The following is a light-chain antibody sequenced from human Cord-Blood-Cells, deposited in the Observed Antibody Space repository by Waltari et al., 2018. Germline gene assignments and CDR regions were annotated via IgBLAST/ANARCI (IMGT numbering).Light chain of an antibody. CDR2: DAS. Sequence: IVFTQSPPPLSLSPGARAPFSCRASQSVSSYLAWYQPKPGPAPRLLIYDASNRATGIPARFSGSGSGTDFTLTISSLEPEDFAVYYWQQRSNWLWTFGQGTKVEIK. V-gene: IGKV3-11*01. CDR3: QQRSNWLWT. J-gene: IGKJ1*01. CDR1: QSVSSY.